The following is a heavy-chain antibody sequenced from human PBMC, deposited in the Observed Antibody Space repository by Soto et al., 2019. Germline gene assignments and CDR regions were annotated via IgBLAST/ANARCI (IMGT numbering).Heavy chain of an antibody. V-gene: IGHV3-30*04. Sequence: PGGSLRLSCSASGFLYSSCAMHWVRQVPGKGLEWLAVVSHDGTLKSYADSVKGRFTISRDNSKKTLYLQMNSLRAEDTAVYYCATSGYCSGGSCYGTLRAMRALLDPFDYWGQGTLVTVSS. CDR2: VSHDGTLK. CDR1: GFLYSSCA. J-gene: IGHJ4*02. CDR3: ATSGYCSGGSCYGTLRAMRALLDPFDY. D-gene: IGHD2-15*01.